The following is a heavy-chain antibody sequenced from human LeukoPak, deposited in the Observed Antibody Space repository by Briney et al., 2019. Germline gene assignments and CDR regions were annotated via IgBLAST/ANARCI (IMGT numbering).Heavy chain of an antibody. V-gene: IGHV4-34*01. Sequence: SETLSLTCAVYGGSFSGYYWSWIRQPPGKGLEWIGEINHSGSTNYNPSLKSRVTISVDTSKNQFSLKLSSVTAADTAVYYCARGRALPSTYCSGGSCYPRRGWFDPWGQGTLVTVSS. D-gene: IGHD2-15*01. CDR2: INHSGST. CDR1: GGSFSGYY. CDR3: ARGRALPSTYCSGGSCYPRRGWFDP. J-gene: IGHJ5*02.